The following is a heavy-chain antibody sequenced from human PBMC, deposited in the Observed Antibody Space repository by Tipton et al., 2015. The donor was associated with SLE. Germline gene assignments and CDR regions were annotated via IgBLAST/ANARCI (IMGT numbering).Heavy chain of an antibody. J-gene: IGHJ2*01. CDR3: ARVQRGPRSFDL. D-gene: IGHD1-1*01. CDR2: INHSGTT. CDR1: GGSISSSSYY. Sequence: LRLSCTVSGGSISSSSYYWGWIRQPPGKGLEWIGEINHSGTTNYNASFKSRVTLSIDTSKNQFSLELTSLTAADTAVYFCARVQRGPRSFDLWGRGTLVTVSS. V-gene: IGHV4-39*07.